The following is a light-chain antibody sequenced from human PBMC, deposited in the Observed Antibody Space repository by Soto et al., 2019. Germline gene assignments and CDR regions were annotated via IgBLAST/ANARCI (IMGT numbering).Light chain of an antibody. CDR3: QQYGSSLVT. CDR2: GAS. Sequence: EIVLTQSPGTLSLSPGERATLSCRASQSVSSSYLAWYQQKPGQAPRLLIYGASSRATGIPDRFSGSGSGTDFTLTISRLEPEDFAVYYCQQYGSSLVTCGQGTKV. J-gene: IGKJ1*01. CDR1: QSVSSSY. V-gene: IGKV3-20*01.